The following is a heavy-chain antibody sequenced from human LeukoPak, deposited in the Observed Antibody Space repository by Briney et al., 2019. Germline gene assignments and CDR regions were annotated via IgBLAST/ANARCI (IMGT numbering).Heavy chain of an antibody. V-gene: IGHV4-61*02. J-gene: IGHJ3*02. CDR2: IYTSGST. CDR3: ATGTTGTAAFDI. CDR1: GGSISSGSCY. Sequence: SETLSLTCTVSGGSISSGSCYWSWIRQPAGKGLEWIGRIYTSGSTNYNPSLKSRVTISVDTSKNQSSLKLSSVTAADTAVYYCATGTTGTAAFDIWGQGTMVTVSS. D-gene: IGHD1-1*01.